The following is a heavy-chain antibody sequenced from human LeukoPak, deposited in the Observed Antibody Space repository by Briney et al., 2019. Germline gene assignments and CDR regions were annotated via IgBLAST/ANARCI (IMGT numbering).Heavy chain of an antibody. CDR2: INHSGST. J-gene: IGHJ6*02. CDR1: GFSLSTSGMS. D-gene: IGHD3-16*02. V-gene: IGHV4-39*07. CDR3: ARLGRSYHYYYYGMDV. Sequence: SGPALVKPTQTLTLTCTFSGFSLSTSGMSLNWIRQPPGKGLEWIGEINHSGSTNYNPSLKSRVTISVDTSKNQFSLKLSSVTAADTAVYYCARLGRSYHYYYYGMDVWGQGTTVTVSS.